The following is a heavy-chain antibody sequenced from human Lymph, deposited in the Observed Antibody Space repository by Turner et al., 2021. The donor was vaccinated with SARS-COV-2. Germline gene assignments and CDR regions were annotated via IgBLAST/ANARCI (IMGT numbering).Heavy chain of an antibody. V-gene: IGHV1-69*10. CDR3: ARIVAPGMGGGVYYYYYGMDV. J-gene: IGHJ6*02. CDR1: GGTFSSSA. CDR2: IIPMIGIA. Sequence: QVQLVQSGAEVKKPGSSVKVSCKASGGTFSSSAISWVRQAPGQGLEWIGVIIPMIGIANYAQKFQGRVTITADKSTSTAYMGLSSLRSGDTAVYYCARIVAPGMGGGVYYYYYGMDVWGQGTTVTVSS. D-gene: IGHD6-13*01.